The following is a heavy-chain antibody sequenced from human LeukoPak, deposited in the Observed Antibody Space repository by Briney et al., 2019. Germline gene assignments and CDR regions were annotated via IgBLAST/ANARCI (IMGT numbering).Heavy chain of an antibody. V-gene: IGHV3-53*01. CDR3: ARGSTGYSSGWRSFDY. Sequence: GGSLRLSCAASGFTVSSNYMSWVRQAPGKGLEWVSVIYSGGSTYYADSVKGRFTISRDNSKNTLYLQMNRLRAEDTAVYYCARGSTGYSSGWRSFDYWGQGTLVTVSS. CDR2: IYSGGST. J-gene: IGHJ4*02. CDR1: GFTVSSNY. D-gene: IGHD6-19*01.